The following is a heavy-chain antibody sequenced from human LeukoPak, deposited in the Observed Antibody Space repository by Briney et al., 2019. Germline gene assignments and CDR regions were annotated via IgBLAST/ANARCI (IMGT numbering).Heavy chain of an antibody. CDR2: IKSKTDGGTT. V-gene: IGHV3-15*01. CDR1: GFTFSNAW. J-gene: IGHJ3*02. Sequence: PGGSLRLSCAASGFTFSNAWMSWVRQAPGKGLEWFGRIKSKTDGGTTDYAAPVKGRFTISRDDSKHTLYLQMNSLKTEDTAVYYCTTGVVVVPALGAFDIWGQGTMVTVSS. D-gene: IGHD2-2*01. CDR3: TTGVVVVPALGAFDI.